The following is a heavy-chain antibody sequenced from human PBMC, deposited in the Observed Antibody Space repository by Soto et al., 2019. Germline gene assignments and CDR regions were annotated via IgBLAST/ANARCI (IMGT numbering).Heavy chain of an antibody. CDR2: INPNSGGT. D-gene: IGHD3-3*01. J-gene: IGHJ6*03. CDR3: ARGYDFWSGYLSVGDYYYYMDV. CDR1: GYTFTGYY. Sequence: ASVKVSCKASGYTFTGYYMHWVRQAPGQGLEWMGWINPNSGGTNYAQKFQGWVTMTRDTSISTAYMELSRLRSDDTAVYYCARGYDFWSGYLSVGDYYYYMDVWGKGTTVTVSS. V-gene: IGHV1-2*04.